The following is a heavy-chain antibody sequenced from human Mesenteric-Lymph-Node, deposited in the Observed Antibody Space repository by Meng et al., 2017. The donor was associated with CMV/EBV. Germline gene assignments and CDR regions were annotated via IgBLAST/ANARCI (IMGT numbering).Heavy chain of an antibody. D-gene: IGHD4/OR15-4a*01. J-gene: IGHJ3*02. CDR2: IVPIFGTA. CDR3: ATLTGRDDAFDI. V-gene: IGHV1-69*05. CDR1: GGTFSSYA. Sequence: CKASGGTFSSYAISRVRQAPGQGLEWMGGIVPIFGTANYAQKFQGRVTVTTDESRSTAYMELSSLRSEDTALYYCATLTGRDDAFDIWGQGTMVTVSS.